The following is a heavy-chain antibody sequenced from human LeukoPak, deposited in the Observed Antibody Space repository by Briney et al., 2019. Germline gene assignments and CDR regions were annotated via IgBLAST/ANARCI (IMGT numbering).Heavy chain of an antibody. V-gene: IGHV4-34*01. J-gene: IGHJ3*02. Sequence: SETLSLTCAVYGGSFSGYYWSWIRQPPGKGLEWIGEINHRGSTNYNPSLKSRVTISVDTSKKQFSLNLSSVTAADTAMYYCAREMEVRQYDAFDIWGQGTMVTVSS. CDR1: GGSFSGYY. CDR3: AREMEVRQYDAFDI. CDR2: INHRGST. D-gene: IGHD5-24*01.